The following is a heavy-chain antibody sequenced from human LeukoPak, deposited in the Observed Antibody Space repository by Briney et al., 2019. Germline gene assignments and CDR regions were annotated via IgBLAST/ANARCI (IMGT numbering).Heavy chain of an antibody. CDR1: GFTFSSYW. Sequence: GGSLRLSCAASGFTFSSYWMHWVRQAPGKGLVWVSRINSDGSSKSYADSVKGRFTISRDNAKNTLYLQMNSLRAEDTAVYYCARDQYTQALFDYWGQGTLVTVSS. J-gene: IGHJ4*02. CDR3: ARDQYTQALFDY. D-gene: IGHD2-2*02. CDR2: INSDGSSK. V-gene: IGHV3-74*01.